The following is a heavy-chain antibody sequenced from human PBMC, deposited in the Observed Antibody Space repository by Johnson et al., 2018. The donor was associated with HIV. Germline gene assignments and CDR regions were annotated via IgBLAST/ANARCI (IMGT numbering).Heavy chain of an antibody. Sequence: VQLVESGGGVVQPGRSLRLSCAASGFTFSNYGMHWVRQAPGKGLEWVAVISYDGSNKYYADSVKGRFTISRDNSKNTLYLQMNSLRAGDTAVYYCARVGDSSSSLGAFDIWGQGTMVTVSS. D-gene: IGHD6-6*01. CDR1: GFTFSNYG. CDR3: ARVGDSSSSLGAFDI. V-gene: IGHV3-30*03. J-gene: IGHJ3*02. CDR2: ISYDGSNK.